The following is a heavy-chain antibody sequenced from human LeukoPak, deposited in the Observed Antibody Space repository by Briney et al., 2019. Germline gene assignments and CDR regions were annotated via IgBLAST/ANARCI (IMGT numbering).Heavy chain of an antibody. CDR3: ASLLPYSSLYISGAFDI. D-gene: IGHD6-6*01. CDR1: GGSISSHY. J-gene: IGHJ3*02. V-gene: IGHV4-59*11. CDR2: IYYSGST. Sequence: SETLSLTCTVSGGSISSHYWSWIRQPPGKGLEWIGYIYYSGSTNYNPSLKSRVTISVDTSKNQFSLKLSSVTAADTAVYYCASLLPYSSLYISGAFDIWGQGTMVTVSS.